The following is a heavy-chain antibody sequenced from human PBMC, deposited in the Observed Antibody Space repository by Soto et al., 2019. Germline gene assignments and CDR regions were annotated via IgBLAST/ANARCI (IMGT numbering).Heavy chain of an antibody. CDR2: ISGSGDST. Sequence: EVQLLESGGGLVQPGGSLRLSCAASGFTFSSYAMSWVRQAPGKGLEWVSVISGSGDSTYYAASVKGRFTISRDNSKNTLYLQMNSLRAADTAVYYCARRTSGWYLDYWGQGTLVTVSS. V-gene: IGHV3-23*01. CDR3: ARRTSGWYLDY. J-gene: IGHJ4*02. CDR1: GFTFSSYA. D-gene: IGHD6-19*01.